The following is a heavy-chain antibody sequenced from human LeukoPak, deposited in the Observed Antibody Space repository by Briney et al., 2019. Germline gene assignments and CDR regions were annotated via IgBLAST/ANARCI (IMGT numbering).Heavy chain of an antibody. V-gene: IGHV3-30*02. CDR1: GFIFSTYD. Sequence: PGGSLRLSCAASGFIFSTYDIHWVRQAPGKGPEWVAFIRYDGSKKYYADSVKGRFSISRDNSKNTVYLQMDSLRAEDTAVYYCARDDATGTTGAFDIWGQGTMVTVSS. CDR2: IRYDGSKK. CDR3: ARDDATGTTGAFDI. D-gene: IGHD1-1*01. J-gene: IGHJ3*02.